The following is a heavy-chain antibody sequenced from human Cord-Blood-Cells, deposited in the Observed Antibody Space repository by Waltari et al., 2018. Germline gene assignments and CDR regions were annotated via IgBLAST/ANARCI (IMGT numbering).Heavy chain of an antibody. CDR3: ARYYYDSSGFDY. J-gene: IGHJ4*02. CDR2: IYHSGST. CDR1: GYSISSGYY. V-gene: IGHV4-38-2*01. Sequence: QVQLQESGPGLVKPSETLSLTCAVSGYSISSGYYWGWIQQPPGKGLEWIGSIYHSGSTYYNPSLKSRVTISVDTSKNQFSLKLSSVTAADTAVYYCARYYYDSSGFDYWGQGTLVTVSS. D-gene: IGHD3-22*01.